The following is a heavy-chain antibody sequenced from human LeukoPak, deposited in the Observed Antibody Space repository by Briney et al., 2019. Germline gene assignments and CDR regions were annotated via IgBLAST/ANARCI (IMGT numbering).Heavy chain of an antibody. J-gene: IGHJ6*02. CDR2: INPSSGST. V-gene: IGHV1-46*01. Sequence: ASVKVSCKASGYTFTSYYMHWVRQAPGQGLEWMGIINPSSGSTSYAQKFQGRVTMTRDTSTSTVYMELSSLRSEDTAVYYCAREYVLRFLEWPPSYYYGMDVWGQGTTVTVSS. CDR1: GYTFTSYY. D-gene: IGHD3-3*01. CDR3: AREYVLRFLEWPPSYYYGMDV.